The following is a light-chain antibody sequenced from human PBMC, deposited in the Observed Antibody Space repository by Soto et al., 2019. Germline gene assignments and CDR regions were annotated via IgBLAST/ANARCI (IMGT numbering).Light chain of an antibody. J-gene: IGKJ4*01. Sequence: DIQMTQSPSSLSASVGDRVTITCQARQDINNYLNWYQQRPGKAPKSLIYDGSNLATGVPSRFSVSGPGTIFSLTIDNLQPEDVATYYCQEYYNCPFYFGGGTKLESK. CDR1: QDINNY. CDR3: QEYYNCPFY. CDR2: DGS. V-gene: IGKV1-33*01.